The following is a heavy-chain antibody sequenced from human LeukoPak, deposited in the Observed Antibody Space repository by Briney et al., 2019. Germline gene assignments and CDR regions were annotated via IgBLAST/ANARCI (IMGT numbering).Heavy chain of an antibody. Sequence: GGSLRLSCAASGFSFSSYEMNWVRQAPGKGLEWVSSISRSGSTKYYADSVKGRFTISRDNAKNSLFLQMNSLRAEDTAVYYCARVLRYCSGGNCYSGGLGYMDVWGKGTTVTISS. CDR1: GFSFSSYE. J-gene: IGHJ6*03. D-gene: IGHD2-15*01. V-gene: IGHV3-48*03. CDR2: ISRSGSTK. CDR3: ARVLRYCSGGNCYSGGLGYMDV.